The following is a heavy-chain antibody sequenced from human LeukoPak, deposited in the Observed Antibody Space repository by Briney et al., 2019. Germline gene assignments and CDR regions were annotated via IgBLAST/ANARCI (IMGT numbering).Heavy chain of an antibody. V-gene: IGHV4-4*08. J-gene: IGHJ4*02. CDR2: IYTSGST. CDR1: GGSISSYY. D-gene: IGHD3-9*01. Sequence: PSETLSLTCTVSGGSISSYYWSWIRQPPGKGLEWIGYIYTSGSTYYNPSLKSRVTISVDTSKNQFSLKLTSVTAADTAVYYCARTYYDILTGYFLFDYWGQGTLVTVSS. CDR3: ARTYYDILTGYFLFDY.